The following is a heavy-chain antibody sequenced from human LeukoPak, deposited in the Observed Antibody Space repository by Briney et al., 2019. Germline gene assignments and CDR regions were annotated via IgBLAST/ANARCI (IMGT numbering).Heavy chain of an antibody. V-gene: IGHV4-34*01. J-gene: IGHJ4*02. CDR3: TRMTAGHDY. Sequence: SETLSLTCAVSGVSFDDYYWAWVRQTPGKGLEWIGEINHSGYTNDSPSLRSRVTLSIDTSRKQFPLNLRSVTVADAGTYYCTRMTAGHDYWGQGTLVTVSS. D-gene: IGHD2-21*02. CDR2: INHSGYT. CDR1: GVSFDDYY.